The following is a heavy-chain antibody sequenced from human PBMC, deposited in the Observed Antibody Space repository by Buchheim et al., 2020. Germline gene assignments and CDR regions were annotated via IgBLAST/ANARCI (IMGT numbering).Heavy chain of an antibody. CDR1: GYTFTSYY. CDR2: INPSGGST. J-gene: IGHJ6*02. CDR3: ASHQGTYSSSYYYYYGMDV. Sequence: QVQLVQSGAEVKKPGASVKVSCKASGYTFTSYYMHWVRQAPGQGLEWMGIINPSGGSTSYAQKFQGRVTMTRATSTSTVHMELSSLRSEDTAVYYCASHQGTYSSSYYYYYGMDVWGQGTT. V-gene: IGHV1-46*01. D-gene: IGHD6-6*01.